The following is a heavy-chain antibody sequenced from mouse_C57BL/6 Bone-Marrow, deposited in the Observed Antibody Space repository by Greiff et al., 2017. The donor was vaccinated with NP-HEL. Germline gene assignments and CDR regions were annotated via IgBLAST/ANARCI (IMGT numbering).Heavy chain of an antibody. J-gene: IGHJ3*01. V-gene: IGHV1-64*01. CDR2: IHPNSGST. CDR3: ARWVWFAY. Sequence: QVHVKQPGAELVKPGASVKLSCKASGYTFTSYWMHWVKQRPGQGLEWIGMIHPNSGSTNYNEKFKSKATLTVDKSSSTAYMQLSSLTSEDSAVYYCARWVWFAYWGQGTLVTVSA. CDR1: GYTFTSYW.